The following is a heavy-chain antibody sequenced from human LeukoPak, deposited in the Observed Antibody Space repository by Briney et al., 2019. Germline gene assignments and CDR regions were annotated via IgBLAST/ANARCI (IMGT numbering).Heavy chain of an antibody. CDR2: IYYSGIT. CDR1: GGSIRSSSYY. V-gene: IGHV4-39*01. J-gene: IGHJ5*02. Sequence: PSETLSLTCTVSGGSIRSSSYYWGWIRQPPGKGLEWIGSIYYSGITYYNPSLKSRVTISVDTSKNQFSLKLNSVTAADTAVYYCARLVIVVVPATQFDPWGQGTLVTVSP. CDR3: ARLVIVVVPATQFDP. D-gene: IGHD2-2*01.